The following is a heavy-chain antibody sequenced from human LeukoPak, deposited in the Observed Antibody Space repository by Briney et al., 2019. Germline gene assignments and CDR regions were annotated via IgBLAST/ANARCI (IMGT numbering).Heavy chain of an antibody. Sequence: GGSLRLSCAASGFTFSNYWMSWVRQAPGKGLEWVANIKQDGSENYYVDSVKGRFTISRDNAKNSLYLQMSSLRAEDTAVYYCARHYSGTNWFDPWGQGTLVTVSS. D-gene: IGHD3-10*01. CDR2: IKQDGSEN. CDR3: ARHYSGTNWFDP. J-gene: IGHJ5*02. CDR1: GFTFSNYW. V-gene: IGHV3-7*01.